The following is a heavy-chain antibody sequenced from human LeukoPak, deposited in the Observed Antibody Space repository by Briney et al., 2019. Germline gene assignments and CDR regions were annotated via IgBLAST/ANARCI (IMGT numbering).Heavy chain of an antibody. CDR1: GDSFRSGSFH. D-gene: IGHD4-23*01. V-gene: IGHV4-61*02. CDR3: AKSWGYAANSLHIQH. Sequence: SETLSLTCSVSGDSFRSGSFHWNWIRQPAGKGLEWIGRIYITGSTDYNPSLKSRVTMSVDTSNNQFSLKLTSVTAADTAVYYCAKSWGYAANSLHIQHWGQGARVIVSA. CDR2: IYITGST. J-gene: IGHJ1*01.